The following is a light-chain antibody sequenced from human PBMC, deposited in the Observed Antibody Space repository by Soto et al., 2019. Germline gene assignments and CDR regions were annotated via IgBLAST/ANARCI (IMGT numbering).Light chain of an antibody. Sequence: EVVLTQSPATLSLSPGERATLSCRASQNVRTFLDWYQQKPGQAPRLLIYAASNRATGIPDRFSGSGSGTDFTLTISNLQAEDVAVYYCQHYLEIPLTFGGGTKVEIK. J-gene: IGKJ4*01. CDR2: AAS. CDR1: QNVRTF. CDR3: QHYLEIPLT. V-gene: IGKV3-11*01.